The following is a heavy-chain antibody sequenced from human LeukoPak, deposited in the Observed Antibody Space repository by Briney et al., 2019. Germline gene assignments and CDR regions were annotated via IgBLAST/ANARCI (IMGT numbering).Heavy chain of an antibody. V-gene: IGHV4-39*01. Sequence: SETLSLTCTVSGGSITSSGYYWGWIRQPPGKGLEWIGSMYYSGNTYYNPSLKSRVTMSVDTSKNQFSLKMSSRTAPDTAVYYCARQHTRGAVVAPVDYWGQGTLVTVSS. D-gene: IGHD3-22*01. CDR2: MYYSGNT. CDR3: ARQHTRGAVVAPVDY. CDR1: GGSITSSGYY. J-gene: IGHJ4*02.